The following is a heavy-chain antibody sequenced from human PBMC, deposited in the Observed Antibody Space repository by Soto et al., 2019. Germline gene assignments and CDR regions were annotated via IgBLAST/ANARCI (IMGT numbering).Heavy chain of an antibody. D-gene: IGHD2-15*01. J-gene: IGHJ6*02. CDR2: IDPSASYT. CDR1: GYSFTSYW. V-gene: IGHV5-10-1*01. CDR3: ASHDILVLVAATIHYYYYGMDV. Sequence: SLKISCKACGYSFTSYWISWVGQMPGHVLEWNGRIDPSASYTNFSPSFQGHVTISADKSISTAYLQWSSLKASDPAMYYCASHDILVLVAATIHYYYYGMDVWRQGTTVTVSS.